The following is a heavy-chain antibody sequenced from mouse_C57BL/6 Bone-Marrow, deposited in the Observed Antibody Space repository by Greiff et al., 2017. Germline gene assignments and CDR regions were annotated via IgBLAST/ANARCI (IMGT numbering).Heavy chain of an antibody. J-gene: IGHJ2*01. CDR2: IDPEDGET. V-gene: IGHV14-2*01. CDR3: ASPYYGNYEGGRDY. CDR1: GFNIKDYY. D-gene: IGHD2-10*01. Sequence: EVKLVESGAELVKPGASVKLSCTASGFNIKDYYMHWVKQRTEQGLEWIGRIDPEDGETKYAPKFQGKATITAETSSNTAYLQLSSLTSEDTAVYYCASPYYGNYEGGRDYWGQGTTLTVSS.